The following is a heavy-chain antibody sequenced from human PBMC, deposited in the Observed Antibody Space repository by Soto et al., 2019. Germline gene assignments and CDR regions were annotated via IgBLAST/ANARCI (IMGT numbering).Heavy chain of an antibody. D-gene: IGHD2-21*02. CDR1: GFTFSSYA. V-gene: IGHV3-30-3*01. Sequence: AGGSLRLSCAASGFTFSSYAMHWVRQAPGKGLEWVAVISYDGSNKYYADSVKGRFTISRDNSKNTLYLQMNSLRAEDTAVYYCARDYGTSQNIVTLLLDYWGQGTLVTVSS. J-gene: IGHJ4*02. CDR3: ARDYGTSQNIVTLLLDY. CDR2: ISYDGSNK.